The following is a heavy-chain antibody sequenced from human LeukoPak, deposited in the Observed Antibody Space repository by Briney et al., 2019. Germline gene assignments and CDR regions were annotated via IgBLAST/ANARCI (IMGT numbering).Heavy chain of an antibody. J-gene: IGHJ5*02. CDR1: GYTLTDYY. V-gene: IGHV1-2*02. Sequence: GASVKVSCKASGYTLTDYYMHWVRQSPGQGLEWVGWINPNSGGTNYAQKFQGRVTMTRDTSISTAYMELSRLRSDDTAVYYCARHASGYDYENNWFDPWGQGTLVTVSS. D-gene: IGHD5-12*01. CDR2: INPNSGGT. CDR3: ARHASGYDYENNWFDP.